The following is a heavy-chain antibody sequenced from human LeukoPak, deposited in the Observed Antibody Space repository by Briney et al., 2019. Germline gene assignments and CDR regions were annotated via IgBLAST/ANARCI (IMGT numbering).Heavy chain of an antibody. D-gene: IGHD4-17*01. J-gene: IGHJ4*02. CDR3: ARDAGDRYGDYVAYFDY. CDR2: INPNSGGT. V-gene: IGHV1-2*02. CDR1: GYTFTGYY. Sequence: ASVKVSCKASGYTFTGYYMHWVRQAPGQGLEWMGWINPNSGGTNYAQKFQGRVTMTRDTSISTAYMELSRLRSDDTAVYYCARDAGDRYGDYVAYFDYWGLGTLVTVSS.